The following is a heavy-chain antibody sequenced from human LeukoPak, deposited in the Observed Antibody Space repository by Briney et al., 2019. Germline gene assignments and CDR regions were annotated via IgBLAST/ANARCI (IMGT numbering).Heavy chain of an antibody. J-gene: IGHJ5*02. CDR2: IIPILGIA. D-gene: IGHD1-20*01. CDR1: GGTFGSYA. Sequence: SVKVSCKASGGTFGSYAISWVRQAPGQGLEWMGRIIPILGIANYAQKFQGRVTITADKSTSTAYMELSSLRSEDTAVYYCARVSITGTTVWFDPWGQGTLVTVSS. CDR3: ARVSITGTTVWFDP. V-gene: IGHV1-69*04.